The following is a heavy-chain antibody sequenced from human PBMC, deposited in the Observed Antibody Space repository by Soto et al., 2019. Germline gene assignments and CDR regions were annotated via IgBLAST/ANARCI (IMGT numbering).Heavy chain of an antibody. CDR1: GYSFTSYW. Sequence: GESLKISCNASGYSFTSYWISWVRQMPGKGLEWMGRIDPSDSYTNYSPSFQGHVTISADKSISTAYLQWSSLRASDTAMYYCARQSGGYYLNGLDIWGQGTMVTVSS. D-gene: IGHD3-22*01. CDR2: IDPSDSYT. J-gene: IGHJ3*02. V-gene: IGHV5-10-1*01. CDR3: ARQSGGYYLNGLDI.